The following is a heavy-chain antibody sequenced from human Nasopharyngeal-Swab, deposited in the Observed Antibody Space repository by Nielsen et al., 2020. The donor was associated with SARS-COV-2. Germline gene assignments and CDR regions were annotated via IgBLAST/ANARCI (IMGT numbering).Heavy chain of an antibody. J-gene: IGHJ5*02. CDR3: ARQPWNYRNWFDP. CDR1: GGSSSRSSNY. V-gene: IGHV4-39*01. D-gene: IGHD1-7*01. Sequence: SETLSLTCSVSGGSSSRSSNYWAWIRQPPGKGLEWIGSIYYSVSTYYNPSLKSRVTMSVETSKNQFSLRLSSVTAADMAVYYCARQPWNYRNWFDPWGQGILVTVSS. CDR2: IYYSVST.